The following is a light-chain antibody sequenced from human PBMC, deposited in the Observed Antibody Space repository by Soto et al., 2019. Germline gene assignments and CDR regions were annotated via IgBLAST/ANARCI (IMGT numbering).Light chain of an antibody. J-gene: IGKJ4*01. CDR3: QQRSNWSLLT. V-gene: IGKV3-11*01. Sequence: EIVLTQSPATLSLSPGERATLSCRASQSVSNYLAWYQQKPGQAPRLLIYDASNRATCTPARFSGSGSGTYLPLTISSLEPEYFAVDYCQQRSNWSLLTFGGGTKVQIK. CDR2: DAS. CDR1: QSVSNY.